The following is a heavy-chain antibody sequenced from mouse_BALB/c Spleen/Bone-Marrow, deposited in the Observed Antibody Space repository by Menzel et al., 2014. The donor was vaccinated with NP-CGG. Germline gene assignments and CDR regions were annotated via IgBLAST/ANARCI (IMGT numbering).Heavy chain of an antibody. CDR1: GYAFSTSW. CDR2: IYPGDGDT. Sequence: ESGPELMKPGASVKISCKASGYAFSTSWMNWVKQRPGQGLEWIGRIYPGDGDTNYNGKFKGKATLTADKSSSTAYMQLSSLTSVDSAVYFCARSDGYRTMDYWGQGTSVTVSS. V-gene: IGHV1-82*01. CDR3: ARSDGYRTMDY. D-gene: IGHD2-3*01. J-gene: IGHJ4*01.